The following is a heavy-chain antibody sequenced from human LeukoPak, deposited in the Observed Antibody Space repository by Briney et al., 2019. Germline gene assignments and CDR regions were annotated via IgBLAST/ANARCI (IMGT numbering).Heavy chain of an antibody. D-gene: IGHD3-22*01. V-gene: IGHV4-59*01. Sequence: PSETLSLTCGVSGGSISPNYWSWIRQPPGEGLEWVGYIYSSGSTNYNPSLKSRVTISVDTSKNQFSLKLSSVTAADTAVYYCARGGSGYSTDYWGQGTLVTVSS. J-gene: IGHJ4*02. CDR2: IYSSGST. CDR3: ARGGSGYSTDY. CDR1: GGSISPNY.